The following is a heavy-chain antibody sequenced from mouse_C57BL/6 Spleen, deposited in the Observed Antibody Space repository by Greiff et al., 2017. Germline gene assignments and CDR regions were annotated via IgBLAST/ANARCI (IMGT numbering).Heavy chain of an antibody. V-gene: IGHV1-82*01. CDR1: GYAFSSSW. Sequence: VQLQQSGPELVKPGASVKISCKASGYAFSSSWMNWVKQRPGKGLEWIGRIYPGDGDTNYNVKFKGKATLTADKSSSTAYMHLSSLTSEDSAVYFCARSPYSSWFAYWGQGTLVTVSA. CDR3: ARSPYSSWFAY. D-gene: IGHD1-1*01. CDR2: IYPGDGDT. J-gene: IGHJ3*01.